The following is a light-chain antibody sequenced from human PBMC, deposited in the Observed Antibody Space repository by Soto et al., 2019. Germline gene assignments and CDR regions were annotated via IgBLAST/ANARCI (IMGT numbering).Light chain of an antibody. Sequence: QSALTQPPSASGPPGQSVTISCTGSSSDVGGYNYVSWYQQHPGKAPKLMIYDVSKRPSGVPDRFSGSKSGNTASLTVSGLQAEDEADYYCSSYAGSNIVVFGGGTKLTVL. J-gene: IGLJ2*01. CDR3: SSYAGSNIVV. V-gene: IGLV2-8*01. CDR1: SSDVGGYNY. CDR2: DVS.